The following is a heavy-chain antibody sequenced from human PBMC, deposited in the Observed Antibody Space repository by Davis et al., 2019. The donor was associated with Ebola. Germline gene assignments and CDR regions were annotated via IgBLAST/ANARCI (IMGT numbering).Heavy chain of an antibody. CDR1: GYSFTSYW. V-gene: IGHV5-51*01. CDR2: IYPGDSDT. J-gene: IGHJ4*02. CDR3: ARLDYDVLTAYYVFDH. D-gene: IGHD3-9*01. Sequence: KVSCKGSGYSFTSYWIGWVRQMPGKGLEWMGIIYPGDSDTRYSPSFQGQVTISADKSISTAYLQWSSLKASDTAMYYCARLDYDVLTAYYVFDHWGQGTLVIVSS.